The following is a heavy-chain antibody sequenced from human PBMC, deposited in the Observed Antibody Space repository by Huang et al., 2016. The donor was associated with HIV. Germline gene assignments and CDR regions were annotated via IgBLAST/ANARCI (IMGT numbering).Heavy chain of an antibody. D-gene: IGHD4-17*01. J-gene: IGHJ3*02. CDR1: GFTFSNAW. Sequence: EVQLVESGGGLVKPGGSLRLSCAASGFTFSNAWRSWVRQAPGKGLEWVGRIKSKTDGGTTDYAAPVKGRFTISRDDSKNTLYLQMNTLKTEDTAVYYCTTDRDYGDYVADAFDIWGQGTMVTVSS. V-gene: IGHV3-15*01. CDR3: TTDRDYGDYVADAFDI. CDR2: IKSKTDGGTT.